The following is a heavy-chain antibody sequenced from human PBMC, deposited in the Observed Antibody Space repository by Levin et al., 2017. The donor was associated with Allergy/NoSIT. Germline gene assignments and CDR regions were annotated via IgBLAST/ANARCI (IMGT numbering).Heavy chain of an antibody. J-gene: IGHJ5*01. V-gene: IGHV3-23*01. D-gene: IGHD6-13*01. CDR1: GFTFSSYA. CDR2: ISLSGDST. CDR3: VSRYSSSWYIS. Sequence: GESLKISCAASGFTFSSYAMSWVRQAPGKGLEWVSTISLSGDSTYYADSVKGRFTISRDNSKNTLHLQMNSLRVEDTAVYYCVSRYSSSWYISWGQGTQVTVSS.